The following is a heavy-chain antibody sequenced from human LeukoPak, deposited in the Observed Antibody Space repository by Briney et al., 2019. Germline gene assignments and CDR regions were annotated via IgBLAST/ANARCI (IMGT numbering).Heavy chain of an antibody. V-gene: IGHV3-48*02. CDR3: ARVGDGYSVNYFDF. CDR1: GFTFSSYS. J-gene: IGHJ4*02. D-gene: IGHD5-24*01. CDR2: ITSTSSTV. Sequence: GESLRLSCAASGFTFSSYSMSWVRQAPGKGLEWVSYITSTSSTVLYADSVKGRFTVSRDNAKNSLYLQMNSLRDEDTAMFYCARVGDGYSVNYFDFWGQGTLVTVSS.